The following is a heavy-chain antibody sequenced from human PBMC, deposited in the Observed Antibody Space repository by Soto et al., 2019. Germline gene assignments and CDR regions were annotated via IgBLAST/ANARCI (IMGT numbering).Heavy chain of an antibody. CDR1: GFTFSSYG. J-gene: IGHJ5*02. Sequence: GGSLRLSCAASGFTFSSYGMNWVRQAPGKGLEWVSYISSSSSTIYYADSVKGRFTISRDNAKNSLYLQMNSLRAEDTAVYYCARASSNYYDFWSGYSNWFDPWGQGTLVTVSS. V-gene: IGHV3-48*01. CDR3: ARASSNYYDFWSGYSNWFDP. D-gene: IGHD3-3*01. CDR2: ISSSSSTI.